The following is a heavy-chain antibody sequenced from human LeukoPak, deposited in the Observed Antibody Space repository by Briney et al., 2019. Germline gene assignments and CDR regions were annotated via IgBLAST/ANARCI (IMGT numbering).Heavy chain of an antibody. CDR3: ARVTRGSYYAFDI. Sequence: SETLSLTCAVYGGSFSGYYWSWIRQPPGKWLEWIGYIYYSGSTNYNPSLKSRVTISVDTSKNQFSLKLSSVTAADTAVYYCARVTRGSYYAFDIWGQGTMVTVSS. CDR2: IYYSGST. CDR1: GGSFSGYY. D-gene: IGHD1-26*01. J-gene: IGHJ3*02. V-gene: IGHV4-59*01.